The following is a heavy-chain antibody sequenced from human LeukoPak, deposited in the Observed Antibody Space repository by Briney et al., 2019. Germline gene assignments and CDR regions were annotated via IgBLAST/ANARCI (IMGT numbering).Heavy chain of an antibody. D-gene: IGHD1-26*01. V-gene: IGHV3-23*01. CDR1: GFTYSSYA. CDR3: AKDIEFIVGVTDY. J-gene: IGHJ4*02. Sequence: GGSLRLSCAASGFTYSSYAVSWLRQAPGKGLEWVSAISGSGGSTYYADSVKGRFTISRDNSKNTLYLQMNSLRAEDTAVYYRAKDIEFIVGVTDYWGQGTLVTVSS. CDR2: ISGSGGST.